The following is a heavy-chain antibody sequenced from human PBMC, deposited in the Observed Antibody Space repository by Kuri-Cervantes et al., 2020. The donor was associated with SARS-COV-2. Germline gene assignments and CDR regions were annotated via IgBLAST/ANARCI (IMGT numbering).Heavy chain of an antibody. CDR3: ARDGGLHEGYSYGYIDY. V-gene: IGHV4-30-4*08. D-gene: IGHD5-18*01. Sequence: SETLSLTCTVSGGSISSGDYYWSWIRQPPGKGLEWIGYIYYSGSTYYNPSLKSRVTISVDTSKNQFSLKLSSVTAADTAVYYCARDGGLHEGYSYGYIDYWGQGTLVTVSS. CDR2: IYYSGST. CDR1: GGSISSGDYY. J-gene: IGHJ4*02.